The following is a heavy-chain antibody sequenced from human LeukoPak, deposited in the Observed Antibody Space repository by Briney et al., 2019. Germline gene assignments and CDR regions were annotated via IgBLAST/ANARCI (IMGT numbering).Heavy chain of an antibody. Sequence: GASVKVSCKASGYTFTSYYMHWVRQAPGQGLEWMGIINPSGGSTSYAQKFQGRVTMTRDTSTSTVYMELSSLRPEDTAVYYCARFGEPAYYGMDVWGKGTTVTVSS. V-gene: IGHV1-46*01. D-gene: IGHD3-10*01. CDR2: INPSGGST. CDR3: ARFGEPAYYGMDV. CDR1: GYTFTSYY. J-gene: IGHJ6*04.